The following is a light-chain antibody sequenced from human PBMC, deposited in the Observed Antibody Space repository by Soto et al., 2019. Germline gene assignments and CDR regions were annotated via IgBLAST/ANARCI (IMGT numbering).Light chain of an antibody. CDR2: EVS. J-gene: IGLJ1*01. CDR1: TNDVGGYNY. CDR3: CSYTTSSTYV. Sequence: QSVLTQPASVSGSPGQSITISCTGTTNDVGGYNYVSWYQQHPGKAPKLMIYEVSYRPSGVSNRFSGSKSGNTASLTISGLQAEDEADYYCCSYTTSSTYVFGTGTKVTVL. V-gene: IGLV2-14*01.